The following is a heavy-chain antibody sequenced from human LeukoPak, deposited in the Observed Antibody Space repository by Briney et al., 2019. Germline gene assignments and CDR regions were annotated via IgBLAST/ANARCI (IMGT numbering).Heavy chain of an antibody. J-gene: IGHJ4*02. CDR3: ARRAGGYSHPHDY. CDR1: GGSFSGYY. Sequence: SETLSLTCAVYGGSFSGYYWSWIRQPPGKGLEWIGEIYHSGSTNYNPSLKSRVTISVDKSKTQFSLKLSSVTAADTAVYYCARRAGGYSHPHDYWGQGTLVTVSS. D-gene: IGHD4-23*01. CDR2: IYHSGST. V-gene: IGHV4-34*01.